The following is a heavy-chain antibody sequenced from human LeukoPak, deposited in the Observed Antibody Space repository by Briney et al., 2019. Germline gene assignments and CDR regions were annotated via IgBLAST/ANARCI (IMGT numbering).Heavy chain of an antibody. CDR2: INPNSGGT. CDR1: GYTFTDYY. D-gene: IGHD4-17*01. CDR3: ARATVTTTIFYYYYYMDV. V-gene: IGHV1-2*02. J-gene: IGHJ6*03. Sequence: ASVKVSCKASGYTFTDYYMHWVGLAPGQGLEWMGWINPNSGGTDYAQKFQGRVTMTRDTSISTAYMELSRLRSDDTAVYYCARATVTTTIFYYYYYMDVWGKGTTVTVSS.